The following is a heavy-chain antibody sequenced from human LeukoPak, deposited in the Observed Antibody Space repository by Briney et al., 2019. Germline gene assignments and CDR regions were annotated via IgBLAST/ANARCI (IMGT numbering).Heavy chain of an antibody. J-gene: IGHJ3*02. V-gene: IGHV3-30-3*01. CDR3: ASTFGSTMIVAGDAFDI. CDR1: GFTFSSYA. CDR2: ISYDGSNK. D-gene: IGHD3-22*01. Sequence: GGSLRLSCAASGFTFSSYAMHWVRQAPGKGLEWVAVISYDGSNKYYADSVKGRFTISRDNSKNTLYLQMNSLRAEDTAVYYCASTFGSTMIVAGDAFDIWGQGTMVTVSS.